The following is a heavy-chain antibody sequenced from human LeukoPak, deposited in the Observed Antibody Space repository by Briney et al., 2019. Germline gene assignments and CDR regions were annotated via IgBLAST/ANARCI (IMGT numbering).Heavy chain of an antibody. CDR3: ATKQWLAPPPDS. Sequence: GGSLRLSCAASGFTFSKYWMLWVRQAPGKGLESVSRINTDGTVTTYADSVKGRFTVSRDNADKTMFLQMNSVRDEDTAVYYCATKQWLAPPPDSWGQGTPVTVSS. V-gene: IGHV3-74*01. D-gene: IGHD6-19*01. J-gene: IGHJ4*02. CDR1: GFTFSKYW. CDR2: INTDGTVT.